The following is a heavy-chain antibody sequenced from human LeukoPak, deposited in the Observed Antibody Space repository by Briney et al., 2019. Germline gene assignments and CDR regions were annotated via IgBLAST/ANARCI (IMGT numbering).Heavy chain of an antibody. V-gene: IGHV3-23*01. D-gene: IGHD4-23*01. J-gene: IGHJ4*02. CDR2: ISGSGGST. Sequence: GGSLRLSCAASGFTFSSYGMSWVRQAPGKGLEWVSAISGSGGSTYYADPVKGRFTISRDNSKNTLYLQMNSLRAEDTAVYYCAKGFTAYGGNSYWGQGTLVTVSS. CDR3: AKGFTAYGGNSY. CDR1: GFTFSSYG.